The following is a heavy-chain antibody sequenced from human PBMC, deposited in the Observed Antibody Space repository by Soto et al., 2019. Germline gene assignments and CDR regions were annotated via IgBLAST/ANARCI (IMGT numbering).Heavy chain of an antibody. CDR3: ARVDSSGWYHFDY. J-gene: IGHJ4*02. CDR2: ISAYNGNT. D-gene: IGHD6-19*01. CDR1: GSTFTSYC. Sequence: ASVNVSFKSSGSTFTSYCISWVRQAPGQGLEWMGWISAYNGNTNYAQKLQGRVTMTTDTSTSTAYMELRSLRSDDTAVYYCARVDSSGWYHFDYWGQGTLVTVSS. V-gene: IGHV1-18*01.